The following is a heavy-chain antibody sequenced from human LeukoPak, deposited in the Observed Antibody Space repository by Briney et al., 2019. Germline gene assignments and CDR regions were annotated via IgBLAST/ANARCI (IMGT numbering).Heavy chain of an antibody. CDR1: GFTFYW. D-gene: IGHD3-10*01. CDR3: ARDETYYYGLGSYGHY. CDR2: IKEDGSEK. V-gene: IGHV3-7*01. Sequence: SGGSLRLSCAASGFTFYWMSWARQAPGKGLEWVANIKEDGSEKYYVDSVKGRFTISRDNAKNSLYLQMNSLRVEDTAVYYCARDETYYYGLGSYGHYWGQGTLVTVSS. J-gene: IGHJ4*02.